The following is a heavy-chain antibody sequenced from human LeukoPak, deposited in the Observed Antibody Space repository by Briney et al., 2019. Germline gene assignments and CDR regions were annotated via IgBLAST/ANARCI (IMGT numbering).Heavy chain of an antibody. Sequence: SETLSLTCTVSGGSISSYYWSWIRQPPGKGLEWIGYIYYSGSTNYNPSLKSRVTISVDTSKNQFSLKLSSVTAADTAVYYCARRYYDFWSGLTPEAFDIWGQGTMVTVSS. CDR2: IYYSGST. CDR1: GGSISSYY. V-gene: IGHV4-59*08. CDR3: ARRYYDFWSGLTPEAFDI. D-gene: IGHD3-3*01. J-gene: IGHJ3*02.